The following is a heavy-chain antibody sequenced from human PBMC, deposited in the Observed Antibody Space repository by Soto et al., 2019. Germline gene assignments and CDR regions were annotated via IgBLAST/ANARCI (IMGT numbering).Heavy chain of an antibody. Sequence: QVQLQESGPGLVKPSQTLSLTCTVSGGSISSGGYYWSWIRQHPGKGLGWIGYIYYSGSTYYNPPLKSRVTISVDTSKNQFSLKLSSVTAADAAVYYCARVGDYATRSYYYMDVWGKGTTVTVSS. D-gene: IGHD4-17*01. CDR1: GGSISSGGYY. CDR2: IYYSGST. CDR3: ARVGDYATRSYYYMDV. J-gene: IGHJ6*03. V-gene: IGHV4-31*03.